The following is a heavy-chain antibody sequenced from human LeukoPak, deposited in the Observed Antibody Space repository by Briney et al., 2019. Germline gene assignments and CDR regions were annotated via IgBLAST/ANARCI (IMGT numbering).Heavy chain of an antibody. Sequence: GGPLRLSCAASVFTLNKYWMHWVRHATGKGLVWVSRNNIDGSRISYADSVRGRYTISRDNAKSTLYLQMNNLRAEDTAVYYCTRIRADQTFFDFWGQGTLVTVSS. V-gene: IGHV3-74*01. CDR1: VFTLNKYW. D-gene: IGHD2-2*01. CDR2: NNIDGSRI. CDR3: TRIRADQTFFDF. J-gene: IGHJ4*02.